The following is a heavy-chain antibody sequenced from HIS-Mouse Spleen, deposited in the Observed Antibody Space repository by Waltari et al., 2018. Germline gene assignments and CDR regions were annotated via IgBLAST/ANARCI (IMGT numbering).Heavy chain of an antibody. CDR1: GFSLSTSGMC. CDR2: IEWEGDK. V-gene: IGHV2-70*15. Sequence: QVTCREAGPARVKPTQTLTRSCTLSGFSLSTSGMCVSGSRQPPGKALEWPARIEWEGDKYYSTSLKTRLTISKDTSKNQVVLTTTNMHPVDTATYYCARTIAVAGCFDYWGQGTLVTVSS. D-gene: IGHD6-19*01. J-gene: IGHJ4*02. CDR3: ARTIAVAGCFDY.